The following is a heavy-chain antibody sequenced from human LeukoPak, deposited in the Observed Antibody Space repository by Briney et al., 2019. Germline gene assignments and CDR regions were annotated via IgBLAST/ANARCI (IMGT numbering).Heavy chain of an antibody. CDR3: ARYLVGATIYFDY. D-gene: IGHD1-26*01. Sequence: GASVKVSCKASGYTFTGYYMHWVRQAPGQGLEWMGWINPNSGGANYVQKFQGRVTMTRDTSISTAYMELSRLRSDDTAVYYCARYLVGATIYFDYWGQGTLVTVSS. CDR2: INPNSGGA. V-gene: IGHV1-2*02. J-gene: IGHJ4*02. CDR1: GYTFTGYY.